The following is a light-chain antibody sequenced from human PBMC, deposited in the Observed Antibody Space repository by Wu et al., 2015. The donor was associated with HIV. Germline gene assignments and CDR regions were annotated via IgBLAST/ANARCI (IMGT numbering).Light chain of an antibody. V-gene: IGKV3-11*01. CDR2: DTS. Sequence: EIVLTQSPATLSLSPGERATLSCRASQSVSRFLAWYQQKPGQAPRLLIYDTSNRATGIPARFSGSGSGTDFTLTISRLEPEDFAVYYCQHQRTFGQGTKLEIK. CDR3: QHQRT. J-gene: IGKJ2*01. CDR1: QSVSRF.